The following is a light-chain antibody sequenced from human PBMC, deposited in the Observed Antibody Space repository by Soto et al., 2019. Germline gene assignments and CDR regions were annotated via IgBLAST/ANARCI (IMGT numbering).Light chain of an antibody. CDR3: SSYTSSSSHLF. Sequence: QSALTQPASVSGSPGQSITISCTGTSSDVGGYNDVYWYQQHPGEVPKLMIYDVSSRPSGVSNRFSGSKSGNTASLTISGLQAEDEADYYCSSYTSSSSHLFFGGGTKLTVL. CDR2: DVS. CDR1: SSDVGGYND. V-gene: IGLV2-14*03. J-gene: IGLJ2*01.